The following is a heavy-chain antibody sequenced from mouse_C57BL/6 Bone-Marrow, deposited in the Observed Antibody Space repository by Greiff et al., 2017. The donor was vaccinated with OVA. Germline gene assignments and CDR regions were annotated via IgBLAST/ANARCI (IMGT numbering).Heavy chain of an antibody. CDR3: TASLRYFDV. J-gene: IGHJ1*03. V-gene: IGHV6-3*01. Sequence: EVKVVESGGGLVQPGGSMKLSCVASGFTFSNYWMNWVRQSPEKGLEWVAQIRLKSDNYAPHYEESVKGRFTISRDDSKSSVYLQMNNLRAEDTGIYYCTASLRYFDVWGTGTTVTVSS. CDR1: GFTFSNYW. CDR2: IRLKSDNYAP.